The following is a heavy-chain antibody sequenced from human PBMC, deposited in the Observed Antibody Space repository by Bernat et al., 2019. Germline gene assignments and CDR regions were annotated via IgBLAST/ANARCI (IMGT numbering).Heavy chain of an antibody. D-gene: IGHD4-23*01. CDR2: IYYSGNT. CDR3: ARDARGDYGGNWYFDL. Sequence: QVRLQESGPGLVKPSETLSLTCTVSGGSISSYYWSWIRQPPGKGLEWIGYIYYSGNTHYNPSLKSRVTMSVDTSKNQFSLKLTSVTAADTAVYYCARDARGDYGGNWYFDLWGRGTLVTVSS. CDR1: GGSISSYY. V-gene: IGHV4-59*01. J-gene: IGHJ2*01.